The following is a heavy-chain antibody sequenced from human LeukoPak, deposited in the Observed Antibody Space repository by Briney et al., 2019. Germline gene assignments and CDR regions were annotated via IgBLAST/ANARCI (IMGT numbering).Heavy chain of an antibody. D-gene: IGHD3-16*01. Sequence: GASVKVSCKASGYTFTGYYMHWVRQAPGQGLEWMGWINPNSGGTNYAQKFQGRVTMTRDTSISTAYMELSRLRSDGTAVYYCAREDRIMITFGGGDSFDYWGQGTLVTV. CDR1: GYTFTGYY. J-gene: IGHJ4*02. CDR3: AREDRIMITFGGGDSFDY. CDR2: INPNSGGT. V-gene: IGHV1-2*02.